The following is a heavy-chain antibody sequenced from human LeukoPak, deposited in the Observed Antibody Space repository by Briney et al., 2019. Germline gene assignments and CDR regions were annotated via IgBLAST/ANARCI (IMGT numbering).Heavy chain of an antibody. J-gene: IGHJ4*02. CDR1: GFTFSNYA. Sequence: GGSLRLSCAASGFTFSNYAMNWVRQAPGKGLEWVSGTSASGGSTYYADSVKGRFTISRDNFNNTLYLQMYSLRADDTAVYFCAKDLGSGSYYAAFDYWGQGTLVTVSS. V-gene: IGHV3-23*01. CDR2: TSASGGST. CDR3: AKDLGSGSYYAAFDY. D-gene: IGHD3-10*01.